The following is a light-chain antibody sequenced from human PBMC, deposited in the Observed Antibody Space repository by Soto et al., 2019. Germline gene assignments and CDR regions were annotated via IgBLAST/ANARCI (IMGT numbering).Light chain of an antibody. CDR3: QHRRT. V-gene: IGKV1-5*03. Sequence: DIQMTQSPSTLSASVGDRVTIICRASQSINSWLAWYQHKPGKAPKLLIYTASSLKSRVSSRFSGSGSGTEFTLTISRLQPDDSATYYCQHRRTFGQGTKVEIK. CDR2: TAS. J-gene: IGKJ1*01. CDR1: QSINSW.